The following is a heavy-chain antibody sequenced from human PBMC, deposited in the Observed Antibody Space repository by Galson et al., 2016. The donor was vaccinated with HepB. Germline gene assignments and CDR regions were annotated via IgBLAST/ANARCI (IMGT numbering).Heavy chain of an antibody. D-gene: IGHD2-15*01. CDR2: INSYGTSP. Sequence: SLRLSCAVSGITFGSYWMHWVRQGPGKGLVWVSRINSYGTSPSYADFVKGRFTISRDNAKNTLYLQMNSLRVEDAAVYYCARGRRASLGFCSGDNCYRSYGMDVWGQGTTVTGSS. CDR1: GITFGSYW. V-gene: IGHV3-74*01. CDR3: ARGRRASLGFCSGDNCYRSYGMDV. J-gene: IGHJ6*02.